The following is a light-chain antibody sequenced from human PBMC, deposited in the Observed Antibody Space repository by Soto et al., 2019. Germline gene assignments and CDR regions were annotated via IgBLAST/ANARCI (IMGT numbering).Light chain of an antibody. CDR1: QSVSDN. Sequence: EIVMTQSPATLSVSPGERATLSCRASQSVSDNLAWYQQKPGQVPRLLIYRASTRATGIPARFSGSGSGTEFTLTISSLQSEDFAVYFCQQYYTWPWTFGQGTKVEIK. J-gene: IGKJ1*01. V-gene: IGKV3-15*01. CDR3: QQYYTWPWT. CDR2: RAS.